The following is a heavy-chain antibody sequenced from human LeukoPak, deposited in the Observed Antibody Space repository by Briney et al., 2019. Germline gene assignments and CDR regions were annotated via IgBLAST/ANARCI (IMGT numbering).Heavy chain of an antibody. V-gene: IGHV3-23*01. CDR3: AKTHYDLLDV. D-gene: IGHD5-12*01. J-gene: IGHJ6*02. Sequence: GGSLRLSCAASGFSFSTSPMSWVRQPPGKGLEWVSAMNNGPGATFYRDSVRGRFTISRDDSKSTLYLQMNSLRAEDTGTYYCAKTHYDLLDVWGQGATVTVSS. CDR1: GFSFSTSP. CDR2: MNNGPGAT.